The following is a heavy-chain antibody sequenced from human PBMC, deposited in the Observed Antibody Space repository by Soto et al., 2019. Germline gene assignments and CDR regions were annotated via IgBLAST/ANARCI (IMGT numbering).Heavy chain of an antibody. D-gene: IGHD6-25*01. Sequence: EAQLVESGGGLVQPGGSLRLSCTASGLTFSNYWVHWVRQTPGKGLVWVSRIDSDGSSTSYADSVKGRFTISRDNAKNTLYLQMNSPRAEDTAVYYCTREVSAVFDYWGQGTLVTVSS. CDR3: TREVSAVFDY. CDR2: IDSDGSST. V-gene: IGHV3-74*01. CDR1: GLTFSNYW. J-gene: IGHJ4*02.